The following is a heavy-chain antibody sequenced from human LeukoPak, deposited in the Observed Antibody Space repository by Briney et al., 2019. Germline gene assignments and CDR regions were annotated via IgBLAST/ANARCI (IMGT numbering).Heavy chain of an antibody. J-gene: IGHJ6*02. D-gene: IGHD3-10*01. V-gene: IGHV4-59*01. Sequence: PSETLSLTCTVSGGSISSYYWSWIRQPPGKGLEWIGYIYYSGSTNYNPSLKSRVTISVDTSKNQFSLKLSSVTAADTAVYYCAREGAMVRGVMRYYYYGMDVWGQGTTVTVSS. CDR3: AREGAMVRGVMRYYYYGMDV. CDR1: GGSISSYY. CDR2: IYYSGST.